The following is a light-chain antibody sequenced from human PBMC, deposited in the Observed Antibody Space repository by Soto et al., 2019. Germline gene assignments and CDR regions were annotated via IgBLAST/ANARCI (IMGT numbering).Light chain of an antibody. CDR1: SSDVGGYNY. V-gene: IGLV2-8*01. CDR3: SSYAGSSNV. CDR2: EVN. Sequence: QSALTQPPSASGSPGQSVAISCTRTSSDVGGYNYVSWYQQHPGKAPKLMIYEVNKRPSGVPDRFSGSKSGNTASLTVSGLQAEDEADYYCSSYAGSSNVFGTGTKVTGL. J-gene: IGLJ1*01.